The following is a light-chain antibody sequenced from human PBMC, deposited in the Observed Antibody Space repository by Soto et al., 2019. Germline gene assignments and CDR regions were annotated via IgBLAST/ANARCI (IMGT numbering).Light chain of an antibody. CDR3: QQYNNWPQT. CDR1: QSVSSN. V-gene: IGKV3-15*01. J-gene: IGKJ1*01. CDR2: GAS. Sequence: EIVMTQSPSTLSVSPGSRPTLACRASQSVSSNLAWYQQKPGQAPRLLTYGASTRATGIPARFSGSGPGTEFTLTISSLQSEDFAVYYCQQYNNWPQTFGQGTKVDI.